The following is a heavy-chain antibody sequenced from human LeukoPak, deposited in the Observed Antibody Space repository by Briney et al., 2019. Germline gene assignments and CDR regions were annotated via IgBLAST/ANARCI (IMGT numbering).Heavy chain of an antibody. CDR3: ASIGGRYYYDSSGRDY. J-gene: IGHJ4*02. V-gene: IGHV3-23*01. Sequence: GGSLRLSCAASGFTFSSYVMSWVRQAPGKGLEWVSGISGSGGSTYYADSVKGRFTISRDNAKNSLYLQMNSLRAEDTAVYYCASIGGRYYYDSSGRDYWGQGTLVTVSS. D-gene: IGHD3-22*01. CDR2: ISGSGGST. CDR1: GFTFSSYV.